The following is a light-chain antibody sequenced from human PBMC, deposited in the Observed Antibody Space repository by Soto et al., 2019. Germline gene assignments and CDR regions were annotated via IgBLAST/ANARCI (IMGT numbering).Light chain of an antibody. CDR2: EVS. V-gene: IGLV2-11*01. Sequence: QSVLTQPRSVSGSPGQTVTISCTGSSSDVGGYNYVSWYQQHPGKAPKVMMYEVSKRPSGVPDRFSGSKSGNTASLTISGVQTEDEADHYCCSYAGDFTWVFGGGTKLTVL. CDR1: SSDVGGYNY. CDR3: CSYAGDFTWV. J-gene: IGLJ3*02.